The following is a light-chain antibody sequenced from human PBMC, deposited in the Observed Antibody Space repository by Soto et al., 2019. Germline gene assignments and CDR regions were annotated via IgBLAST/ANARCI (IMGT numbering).Light chain of an antibody. CDR1: QDIRGD. CDR3: LQHNTYPLT. CDR2: AAS. V-gene: IGKV1-17*01. Sequence: DLQMTQSPSSLSTFVGDRVTITCRASQDIRGDLGWYQQKPGKAPKRLIYAASSLQSGVPSRFSGSGSGTEFTLTISSLQPEDFATFYCLQHNTYPLTFGGGTKVEI. J-gene: IGKJ4*01.